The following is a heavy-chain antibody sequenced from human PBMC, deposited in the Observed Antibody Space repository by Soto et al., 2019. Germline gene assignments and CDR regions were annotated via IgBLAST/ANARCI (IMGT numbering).Heavy chain of an antibody. CDR1: GFTFSSYG. CDR2: ISYDGSNK. J-gene: IGHJ4*02. CDR3: AKDPAVPAARSHMS. Sequence: QVQLVESGGGVVQPGRSLRLSCAASGFTFSSYGMHWVRQAPGKGLEWVAVISYDGSNKYYADSVKGRFTISRDNSKNTLYLQMNSLRAEDTAVYYCAKDPAVPAARSHMSWGQGTLVTVSS. V-gene: IGHV3-30*18. D-gene: IGHD2-2*01.